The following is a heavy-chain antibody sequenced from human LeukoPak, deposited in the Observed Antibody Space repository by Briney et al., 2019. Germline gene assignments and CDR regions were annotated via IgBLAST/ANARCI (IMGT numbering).Heavy chain of an antibody. CDR1: GFIFSDYN. D-gene: IGHD1-26*01. CDR2: ITHSGRTI. J-gene: IGHJ4*02. Sequence: GGSLRLSCAASGFIFSDYNMHWVRQAPGKGLEWVSYITHSGRTISYADSVKGRFTISRDSATNSLYLQMNSLRDDDTAVYFCARPSSGAYDYWGQGTLVTVSS. CDR3: ARPSSGAYDY. V-gene: IGHV3-48*02.